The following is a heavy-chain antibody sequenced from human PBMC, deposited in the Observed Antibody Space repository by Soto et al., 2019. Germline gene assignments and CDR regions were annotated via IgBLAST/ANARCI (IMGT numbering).Heavy chain of an antibody. V-gene: IGHV3-7*01. CDR3: VRDHDLYVRPFRT. CDR1: GFIFSTSW. CDR2: IKDDGSEI. D-gene: IGHD1-1*01. Sequence: EVQLVESGVGLVQPGGSLRLSCAASGFIFSTSWMTWVRQAPGKGLEWVANIKDDGSEIYYVASVRGRFTISIDNTRSTLYLQMNNRRAEDTAHYYCVRDHDLYVRPFRTWGQGTLVTVSS. J-gene: IGHJ1*01.